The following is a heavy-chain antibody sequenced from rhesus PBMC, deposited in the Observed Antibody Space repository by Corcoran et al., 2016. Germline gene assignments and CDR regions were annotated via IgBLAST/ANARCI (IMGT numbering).Heavy chain of an antibody. J-gene: IGHJ3*01. CDR2: IVRILGTT. CDR3: ARVGSGGHAFDF. CDR1: GGSISGGYG. V-gene: IGHV4-127*01. D-gene: IGHD2-39*02. Sequence: QVQLQESGPGLLKPSETLSLTCAVSGGSISGGYGWGWIRQPPGKGWEWSGSIVRILGTTSHNPTHPSRFTLSTDASKHQFSLELSSVPAADTAVSCCARVGSGGHAFDFWGQGLWVTVSS.